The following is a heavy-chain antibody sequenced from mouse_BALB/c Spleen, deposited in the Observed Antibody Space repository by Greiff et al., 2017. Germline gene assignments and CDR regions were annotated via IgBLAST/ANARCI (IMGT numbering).Heavy chain of an antibody. V-gene: IGHV1-69*02. Sequence: VQLQQPGAELVRPGASVKLSCKASGYTFTSYWINWVKQRPGQGLEWIGNIYPSDSYTNYNQKFKDKATLTVDKSSSTAYMQLSSPTSEDSAVYCCTRLWVTGAMDDWGEGTSVTVSS. J-gene: IGHJ4*01. CDR3: TRLWVTGAMDD. D-gene: IGHD2-2*01. CDR1: GYTFTSYW. CDR2: IYPSDSYT.